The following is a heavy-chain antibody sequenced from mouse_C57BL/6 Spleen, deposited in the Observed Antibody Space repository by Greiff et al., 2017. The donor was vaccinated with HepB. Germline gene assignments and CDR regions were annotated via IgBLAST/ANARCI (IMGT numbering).Heavy chain of an antibody. J-gene: IGHJ2*01. Sequence: DVQLQESGPGLVKPSQSLSLTCSVTGYSITSGYYWNWIRQFPGNKLEWMGYISYDGSNNYNPSLKNRISITRDTSKNQFFLKLNSVTTEDTATYYCARYDGYFYYWGQGTTLTVSS. CDR3: ARYDGYFYY. D-gene: IGHD2-3*01. CDR2: ISYDGSN. V-gene: IGHV3-6*01. CDR1: GYSITSGYY.